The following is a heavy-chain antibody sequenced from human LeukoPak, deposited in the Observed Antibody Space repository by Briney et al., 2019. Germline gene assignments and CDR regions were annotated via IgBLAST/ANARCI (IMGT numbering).Heavy chain of an antibody. J-gene: IGHJ5*02. CDR2: ISSSGSTI. Sequence: PGGSLRLSCAASGFTFSDYYMSWIRQAPGKGLEWVSYISSSGSTIYYADSVKGRFTISRDNAKNSLYLQMNSLRAEDTAVYYCARDAIAVAGTFWNWFAPWGQGTLVTVSS. CDR3: ARDAIAVAGTFWNWFAP. CDR1: GFTFSDYY. V-gene: IGHV3-11*01. D-gene: IGHD6-19*01.